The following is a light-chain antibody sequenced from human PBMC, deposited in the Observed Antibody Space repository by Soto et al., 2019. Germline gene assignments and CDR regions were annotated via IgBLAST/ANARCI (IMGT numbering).Light chain of an antibody. CDR2: DVS. V-gene: IGLV2-14*01. CDR3: SSYTVSSTVI. Sequence: QSARTQPASVSGSPGQSITISCTGTSSDVGGYNYVSWYQQHPGKAPKLMIYDVSNRPSGVSNRFSGSRSGNTASLIISGLQTEDEADYYCSSYTVSSTVIFGGGTKLTVL. CDR1: SSDVGGYNY. J-gene: IGLJ2*01.